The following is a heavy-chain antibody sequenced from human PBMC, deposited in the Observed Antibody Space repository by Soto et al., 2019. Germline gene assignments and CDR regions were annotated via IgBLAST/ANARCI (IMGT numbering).Heavy chain of an antibody. CDR1: GDSVSSNSAA. CDR2: TYYRSKWYN. D-gene: IGHD3-10*01. Sequence: PSQTLSLTCAISGDSVSSNSAAWNWIRQSPSRGLEWLGRTYYRSKWYNDYAVSVKSRITINPDTSKNQFSLQLNSVTPEDTAVYYCARESPITMVRRGLRWFDPWGQGTLVTVSS. V-gene: IGHV6-1*01. J-gene: IGHJ5*02. CDR3: ARESPITMVRRGLRWFDP.